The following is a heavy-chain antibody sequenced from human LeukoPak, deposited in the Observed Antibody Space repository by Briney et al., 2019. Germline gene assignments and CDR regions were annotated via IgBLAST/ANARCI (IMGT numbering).Heavy chain of an antibody. V-gene: IGHV1-58*02. CDR3: AAESSRREGVAY. J-gene: IGHJ4*02. D-gene: IGHD2-15*01. Sequence: ASVKVSCKASGYTFTSYGISWVRQAPGQGLEWIGWIVVGSGNTNYAQKFQERVTITRDMSTSTAYMELSSLRSEDTAVYYCAAESSRREGVAYWGQGTLVTVSS. CDR1: GYTFTSYG. CDR2: IVVGSGNT.